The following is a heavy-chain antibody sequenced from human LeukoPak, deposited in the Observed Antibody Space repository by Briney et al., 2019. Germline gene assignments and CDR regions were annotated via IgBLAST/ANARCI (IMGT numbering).Heavy chain of an antibody. CDR2: MNPNSGNT. CDR3: ARGRFTPPSYFDY. Sequence: ASVKVSCKASGYTFTSYDINWVRQATGQGLEWMGWMNPNSGNTGYAQKFQGRVTITRNTSISTAYMELSSLRSEDTAVYYCARGRFTPPSYFDYWGQGTLVTVSS. V-gene: IGHV1-8*03. CDR1: GYTFTSYD. J-gene: IGHJ4*02.